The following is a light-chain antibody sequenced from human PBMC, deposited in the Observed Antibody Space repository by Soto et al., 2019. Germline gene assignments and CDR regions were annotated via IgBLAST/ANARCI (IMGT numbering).Light chain of an antibody. CDR1: QSISNY. V-gene: IGKV1-39*01. J-gene: IGKJ2*01. CDR2: AAS. CDR3: QQSYNTPGT. Sequence: DIQMTQSPSSLSASVGDRVTITCRASQSISNYLNWYQQKPGKAPKLLIYAASSLQSGVPSRFSGSGSGTDFTLTISSLLPEDFATYYCQQSYNTPGTFGQRTKLEIK.